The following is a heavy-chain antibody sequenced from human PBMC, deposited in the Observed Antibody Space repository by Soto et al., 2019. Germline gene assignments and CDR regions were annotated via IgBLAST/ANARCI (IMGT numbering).Heavy chain of an antibody. CDR1: GFPFSDYG. Sequence: QVQLVESGGGVVQPGRSLGLSCAASGFPFSDYGMHWVRQAPGKGLEWVAVISYDGRNKYYVDSVKGRCIITRDNSKNTLYLQMNSLRAEDTAVYYCAKAVTVTGNYYYGIDVWGQGTTVTVSS. J-gene: IGHJ6*02. D-gene: IGHD4-17*01. CDR3: AKAVTVTGNYYYGIDV. CDR2: ISYDGRNK. V-gene: IGHV3-30*18.